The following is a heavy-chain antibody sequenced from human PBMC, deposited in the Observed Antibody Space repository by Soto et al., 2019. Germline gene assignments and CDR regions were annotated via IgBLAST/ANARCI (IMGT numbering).Heavy chain of an antibody. CDR3: ARQIYDSDTGPNFQYYFDS. Sequence: GASLKISCKGSGYSFAGYWITWVRQKPGKGLEWMGRIDPSDSQTYYSPSFRGHVTISVTKSITTVFLQWCSLRASDTAMYYCARQIYDSDTGPNFQYYFDSWGQGTPVTVSS. CDR2: IDPSDSQT. D-gene: IGHD3-22*01. V-gene: IGHV5-10-1*01. J-gene: IGHJ4*02. CDR1: GYSFAGYW.